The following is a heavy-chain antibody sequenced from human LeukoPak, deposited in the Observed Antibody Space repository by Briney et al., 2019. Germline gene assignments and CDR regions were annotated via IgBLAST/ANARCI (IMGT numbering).Heavy chain of an antibody. Sequence: GASVKVSCKASGYTFTGYYMHWVRQAPGQGLEWMGWINPNSGGTNYAQKFQGRVTMTRDTSISTAYMELSRLRSGDTAVYYCARGGLVTVYGGKRMDVWGKGTTVTISS. V-gene: IGHV1-2*02. J-gene: IGHJ6*03. CDR1: GYTFTGYY. D-gene: IGHD4-23*01. CDR3: ARGGLVTVYGGKRMDV. CDR2: INPNSGGT.